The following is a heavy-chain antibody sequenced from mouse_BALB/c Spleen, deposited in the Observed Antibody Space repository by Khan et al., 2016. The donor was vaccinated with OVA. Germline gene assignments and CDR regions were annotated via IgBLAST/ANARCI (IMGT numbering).Heavy chain of an antibody. V-gene: IGHV9-1*02. CDR2: INTCTGEP. CDR1: GYTFTNYG. Sequence: QIQLVQSGAELKKPGETVKISCKASGYTFTNYGMNWVKQAPEKGLKWMGWINTCTGEPTYADDFKGRFVFSLETSASTAYLQISNLTNEDMTTYFCARISSYWYSDVWGAGTTVTVSS. J-gene: IGHJ1*01. D-gene: IGHD6-2*01. CDR3: ARISSYWYSDV.